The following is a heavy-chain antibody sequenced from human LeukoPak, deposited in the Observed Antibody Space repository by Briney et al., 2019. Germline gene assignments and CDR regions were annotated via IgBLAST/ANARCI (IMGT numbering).Heavy chain of an antibody. V-gene: IGHV4-39*01. J-gene: IGHJ4*02. D-gene: IGHD3-22*01. CDR1: GGSISSSSYY. CDR3: ARGRLEYYYDSSGLIDY. CDR2: IYYSGST. Sequence: KPSQTLSLTCTVSGGSISSSSYYWGWIRQPPGKGLEWIGSIYYSGSTYYNPSLKSRVTISVDTSKNQFSLKLSSVTAADTAVYYCARGRLEYYYDSSGLIDYWGQGTLVTVSS.